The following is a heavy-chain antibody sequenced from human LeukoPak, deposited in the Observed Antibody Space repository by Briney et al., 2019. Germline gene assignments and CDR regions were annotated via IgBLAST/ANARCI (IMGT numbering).Heavy chain of an antibody. CDR3: ARSGYIYGNPLGY. CDR2: IKQDGSEK. V-gene: IGHV3-7*01. D-gene: IGHD5-18*01. J-gene: IGHJ4*02. Sequence: GGSLRLSCAASGFTFSSYWMSWVRQAPGKGREWVANIKQDGSEKYYVDSVKGRFTISRDNAKNSLYLQMNSLRAEDTAVYYCARSGYIYGNPLGYWGQGTLGTVSS. CDR1: GFTFSSYW.